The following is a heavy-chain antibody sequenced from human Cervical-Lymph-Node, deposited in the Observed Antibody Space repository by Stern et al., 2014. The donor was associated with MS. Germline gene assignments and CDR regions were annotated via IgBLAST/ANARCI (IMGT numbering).Heavy chain of an antibody. CDR2: ISPGLDSV. CDR3: ARDGFDSGSALAF. V-gene: IGHV1-69*01. D-gene: IGHD6-19*01. Sequence: MQLVESGAELKKPGSSVQVSCTTSGGIFISSTITWVRQLPGQGLEWMGDISPGLDSVDYAQEFQGRFTLTADDSTNTVYMELTSLQSGDTAMYYCARDGFDSGSALAFWGQGTLVTVSS. J-gene: IGHJ4*02. CDR1: GGIFISST.